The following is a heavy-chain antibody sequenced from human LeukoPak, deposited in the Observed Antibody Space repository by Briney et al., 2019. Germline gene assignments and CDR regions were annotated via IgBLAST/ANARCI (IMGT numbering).Heavy chain of an antibody. CDR2: IYYSGIT. J-gene: IGHJ3*02. CDR1: GASISGSSHYF. D-gene: IGHD3-3*01. CDR3: ARGLNNRKSGRRFDVFEI. V-gene: IGHV4-39*07. Sequence: SETLSLTCTVSGASISGSSHYFWGWIRQTPGKGLEWIGSIYYSGITYYTPSLKSRVTISADTSKNQFSLRLSSVTAADTAVYYCARGLNNRKSGRRFDVFEIWGQGTMVTVSS.